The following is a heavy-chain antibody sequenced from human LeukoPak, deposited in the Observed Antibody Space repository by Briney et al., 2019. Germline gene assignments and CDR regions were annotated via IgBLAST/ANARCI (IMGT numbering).Heavy chain of an antibody. CDR3: ARDALSGSYYYFDY. CDR2: ISYDGSNK. Sequence: GGSLRLSCAASGFTFRNYVIHWVRQAPGKGLEWVAVISYDGSNKYYADSVKGRFTISRDNSKNTLYLQMNSLRAEDTAVYYCARDALSGSYYYFDYWGQGTLVTVSS. D-gene: IGHD1-26*01. CDR1: GFTFRNYV. J-gene: IGHJ4*02. V-gene: IGHV3-30-3*01.